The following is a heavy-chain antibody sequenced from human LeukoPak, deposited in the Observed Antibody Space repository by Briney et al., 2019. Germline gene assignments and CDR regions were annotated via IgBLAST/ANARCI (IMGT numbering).Heavy chain of an antibody. CDR2: INHSGST. J-gene: IGHJ4*02. CDR1: DGSMSSSNYY. V-gene: IGHV4-39*07. CDR3: ARVLTGYYDY. Sequence: SETLSLTCTVSDGSMSSSNYYWGWIRQPPGKGLEWIGEINHSGSTNYNPSLKSRVTISVDTSKNQFSLKLSSVTAADTAVYYCARVLTGYYDYWGQGTLVTVSS. D-gene: IGHD3-9*01.